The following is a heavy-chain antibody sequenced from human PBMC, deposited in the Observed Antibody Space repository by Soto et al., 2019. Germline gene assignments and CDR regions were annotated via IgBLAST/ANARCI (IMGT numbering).Heavy chain of an antibody. CDR1: GFTFSDHH. V-gene: IGHV3-72*01. CDR3: VCPATRTSGFDS. CDR2: ARNKASSYTT. D-gene: IGHD5-12*01. J-gene: IGHJ4*02. Sequence: GGSLRLSCAASGFTFSDHHMDWVRQAPGKGLEWVRRARNKASSYTTVYAASVKGRFTISRDDSKNALYLQMNSLKTEDTPVYFWVCPATRTSGFDSWGQGTLVTVSS.